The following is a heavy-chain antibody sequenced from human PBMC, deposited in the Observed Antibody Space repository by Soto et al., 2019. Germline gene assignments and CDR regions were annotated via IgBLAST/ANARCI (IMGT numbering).Heavy chain of an antibody. D-gene: IGHD3-3*01. J-gene: IGHJ6*02. Sequence: SETLSLTCAVYGGSFSGYYWSWIRQPPGKGLEWIGEINHSGSTNYNPSLKSRVTISVDTSKNQFSLKLSSVTAADTAVYYCARTHLRFLEWAYYYYGMDVWGQGTTGTVSS. CDR2: INHSGST. CDR1: GGSFSGYY. V-gene: IGHV4-34*01. CDR3: ARTHLRFLEWAYYYYGMDV.